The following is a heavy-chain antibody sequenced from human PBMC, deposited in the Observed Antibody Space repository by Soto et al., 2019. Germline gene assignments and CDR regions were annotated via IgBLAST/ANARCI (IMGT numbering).Heavy chain of an antibody. CDR3: ARLPGCSSTSCYNEGIYYYYGMDV. Sequence: GESLKISCKGSGYSFTSYWISWVRQMPGKGLEWMGRIDPSDSYTNYSPSFQGHVTISADKPISTAYLQWSSLKASDTAMYYCARLPGCSSTSCYNEGIYYYYGMDVWGQGTTVTVSS. V-gene: IGHV5-10-1*01. D-gene: IGHD2-2*02. J-gene: IGHJ6*02. CDR2: IDPSDSYT. CDR1: GYSFTSYW.